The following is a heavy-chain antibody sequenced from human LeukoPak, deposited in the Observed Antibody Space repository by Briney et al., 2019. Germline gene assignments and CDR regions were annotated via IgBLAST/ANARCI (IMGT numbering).Heavy chain of an antibody. CDR3: ARDRSIAARPAPGWFDP. Sequence: GASVKVSCKASGYTFTSYDIKWVRQATGQGLEWMGWMNPNSGNTGYAQKFQGRVTMTRNTSISTAYMELSSLRSEDTAVYYCARDRSIAARPAPGWFDPWGQGTLVTVSS. V-gene: IGHV1-8*01. CDR2: MNPNSGNT. D-gene: IGHD6-6*01. J-gene: IGHJ5*02. CDR1: GYTFTSYD.